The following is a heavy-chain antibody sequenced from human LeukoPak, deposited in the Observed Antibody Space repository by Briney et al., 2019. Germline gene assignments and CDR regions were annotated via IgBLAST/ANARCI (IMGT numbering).Heavy chain of an antibody. J-gene: IGHJ4*02. CDR2: INPSGGST. D-gene: IGHD6-19*01. CDR3: ASSRSVAGTKFDY. CDR1: GYTFTSYY. V-gene: IGHV1-46*01. Sequence: GASVKVSCKASGYTFTSYYMHWVRQAPGQGLEWMGIINPSGGSTSYTQKFQGRVTMTRDTSTSTVYMELSSLRSEDTAVYYCASSRSVAGTKFDYWGQGTLVTVSS.